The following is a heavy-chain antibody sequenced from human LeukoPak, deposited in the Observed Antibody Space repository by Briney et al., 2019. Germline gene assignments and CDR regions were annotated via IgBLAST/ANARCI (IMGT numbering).Heavy chain of an antibody. CDR3: AKHYDTHAFDI. J-gene: IGHJ3*02. CDR1: GFTFSSYD. D-gene: IGHD3-22*01. Sequence: GGSLRLSCAASGFTFSSYDMHWVRQAPGKGLEWVAVISYDGSNKYYADSVKGRFTISRDNSKNTLYLQMNSLRAEDTAVYYCAKHYDTHAFDIWGQGTMVTVSS. CDR2: ISYDGSNK. V-gene: IGHV3-30*18.